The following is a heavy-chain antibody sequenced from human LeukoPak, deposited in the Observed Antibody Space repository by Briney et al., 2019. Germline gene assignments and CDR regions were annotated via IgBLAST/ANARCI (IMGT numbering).Heavy chain of an antibody. Sequence: GGSLRLSCAASGFTFSSYSMNWVRQAPGKGLEWVSSISSSSSYIYYADSVKGRFTISRDNAKNSLYLQKNSLGAEDTAVYYCARVPGEMATHYYYYYMDVWGKGTTVTVSS. CDR3: ARVPGEMATHYYYYYMDV. CDR1: GFTFSSYS. J-gene: IGHJ6*03. V-gene: IGHV3-21*01. CDR2: ISSSSSYI. D-gene: IGHD5-24*01.